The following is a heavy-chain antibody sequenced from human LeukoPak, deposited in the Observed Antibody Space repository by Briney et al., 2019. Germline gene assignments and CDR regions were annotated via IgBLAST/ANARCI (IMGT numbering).Heavy chain of an antibody. CDR3: ARVSPYSSSWYWFDP. J-gene: IGHJ5*02. CDR2: IYYSGST. D-gene: IGHD6-13*01. CDR1: DDSISSYY. Sequence: SETLSLTCTVSDDSISSYYWSWIRQPPGKGLEWIGYIYYSGSTNYNPSLKSRVTISIDTSRNQFSLKLSSVTAADTAMYYCARVSPYSSSWYWFDPWGQGTLVTVSS. V-gene: IGHV4-59*01.